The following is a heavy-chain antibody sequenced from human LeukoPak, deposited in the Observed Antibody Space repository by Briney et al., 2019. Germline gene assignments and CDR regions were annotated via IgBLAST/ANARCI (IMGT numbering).Heavy chain of an antibody. J-gene: IGHJ4*02. CDR1: GYTFTSYD. CDR3: ARGPPSTMVATLSFDY. D-gene: IGHD5-12*01. CDR2: MNPNSGNT. V-gene: IGHV1-8*01. Sequence: ASVKVSCKASGYTFTSYDINWVRQATGQGLEWMGWMNPNSGNTGYAQKFHGRVTMTRNTSISTAYMELSSLRSEDTAVYYCARGPPSTMVATLSFDYWGQGTLVTVSS.